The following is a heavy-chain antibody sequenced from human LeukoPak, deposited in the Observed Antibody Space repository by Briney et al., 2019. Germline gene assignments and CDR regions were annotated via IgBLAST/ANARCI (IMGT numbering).Heavy chain of an antibody. V-gene: IGHV4-39*07. D-gene: IGHD6-13*01. J-gene: IGHJ6*03. CDR3: ARVTGSSWYYSYYMDV. Sequence: SETLSLTCTVSGGSTSSSSYYWGWIRQPPGKGLEWIGRIYYSGSTYYNPSLKSRVTISVDTSKNQFSLKLSSVTAADTAVYYCARVTGSSWYYSYYMDVWGKGTTVTVSS. CDR2: IYYSGST. CDR1: GGSTSSSSYY.